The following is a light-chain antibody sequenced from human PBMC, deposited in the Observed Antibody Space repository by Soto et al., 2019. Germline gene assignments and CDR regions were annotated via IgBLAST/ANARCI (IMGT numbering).Light chain of an antibody. CDR1: RGLLHSTGKNY. CDR2: LGS. J-gene: IGKJ1*01. Sequence: DILMTQSPISLPVTPGEPASISCWSSRGLLHSTGKNYLDWFLQKPGQSPKLLIYLGSNRASGVPDRFSGSGSGTNVTLRISRVEAEDVGVYYCMQALQSPRTFGRGTKVEIK. CDR3: MQALQSPRT. V-gene: IGKV2-28*01.